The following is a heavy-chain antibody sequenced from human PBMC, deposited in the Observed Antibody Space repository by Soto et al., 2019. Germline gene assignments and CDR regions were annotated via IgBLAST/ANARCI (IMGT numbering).Heavy chain of an antibody. D-gene: IGHD3-22*01. Sequence: ASVKVSCKATGGTFGSDAITWVRQAPGQGLEWVGRIIPIFGTTNYAQNLQGRVTISADKSTLTSYMELHSLTSDDTALYYCARDRTDSGYYTNWLDPWGQGTQVTVSS. CDR2: IIPIFGTT. J-gene: IGHJ5*02. V-gene: IGHV1-69*06. CDR1: GGTFGSDA. CDR3: ARDRTDSGYYTNWLDP.